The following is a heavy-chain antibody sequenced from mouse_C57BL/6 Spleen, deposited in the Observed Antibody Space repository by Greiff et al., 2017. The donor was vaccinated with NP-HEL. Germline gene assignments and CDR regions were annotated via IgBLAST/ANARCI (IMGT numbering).Heavy chain of an antibody. D-gene: IGHD2-12*01. CDR3: ASPNDGAWFAY. V-gene: IGHV7-3*01. Sequence: EVMLVESGGGLVQPGGSLSLSCAASGFTFTDYYMSWVRQPPGKALEWLGFIRNKANGYTTEYSASVKGRFTISRDNSQSILYLQMNALRAEDSATYYCASPNDGAWFAYWGQGTLVTVSA. J-gene: IGHJ3*01. CDR1: GFTFTDYY. CDR2: IRNKANGYTT.